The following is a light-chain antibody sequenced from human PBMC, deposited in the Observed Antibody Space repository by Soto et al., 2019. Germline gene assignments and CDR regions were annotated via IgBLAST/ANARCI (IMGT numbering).Light chain of an antibody. CDR3: QQYNNWPRT. J-gene: IGKJ1*01. V-gene: IGKV3-15*01. CDR2: GAS. Sequence: EIVMTQSPATLSVSPGERATLSCRASQSVSSNLAWYQQKPGQAPRLLIYGASTRATGIPARFSGSGSGTEFTLTNSSLQSEDFAVYYSQQYNNWPRTFGQGTKVEIK. CDR1: QSVSSN.